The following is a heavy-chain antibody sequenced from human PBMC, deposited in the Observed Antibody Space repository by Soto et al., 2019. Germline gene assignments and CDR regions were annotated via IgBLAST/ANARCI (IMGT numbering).Heavy chain of an antibody. J-gene: IGHJ6*02. CDR3: ARGDSYYYYYGMDV. CDR2: INHSGST. CDR1: GGSFSGYY. V-gene: IGHV4-34*01. Sequence: PSETLSLTCAVYGGSFSGYYWSWIRQPPGKGLEWIGEINHSGSTNYNPSLKSRVTISVDTSKNQFSLKLSSVTAADTAVYYCARGDSYYYYYGMDVWGQGTTVTVSS.